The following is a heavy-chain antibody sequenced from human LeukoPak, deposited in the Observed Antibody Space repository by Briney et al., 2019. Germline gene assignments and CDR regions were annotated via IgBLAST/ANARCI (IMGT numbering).Heavy chain of an antibody. CDR3: ARDGDYDFWSGSRYGMDV. CDR1: GFTFSSYG. V-gene: IGHV3-33*01. Sequence: GRSLRLSCAASGFTFSSYGMHWVRQAPGKGLEWVAVIWYDGSNKYYADSVKGRFTISRDNSKNTLYLQMNSLRAEDTAVYYCARDGDYDFWSGSRYGMDVWGQGTTVTVS. D-gene: IGHD3-3*01. J-gene: IGHJ6*02. CDR2: IWYDGSNK.